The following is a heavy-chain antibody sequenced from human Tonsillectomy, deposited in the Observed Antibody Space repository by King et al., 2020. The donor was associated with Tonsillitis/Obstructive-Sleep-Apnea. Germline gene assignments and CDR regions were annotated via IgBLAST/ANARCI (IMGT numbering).Heavy chain of an antibody. CDR1: GFTFSSYA. CDR2: ISGSGGTT. CDR3: AKSLDCSDGSCYPCYFDY. V-gene: IGHV3-23*04. Sequence: DVQLVESGGGLVQPGGSLRLSCAASGFTFSSYAMSWVRQAPGKGLEWVSVISGSGGTTYYADSVKGRFTISRDNSMNTLYLQMNSLGAEDTAVYYCAKSLDCSDGSCYPCYFDYWGQGTLVTVSS. D-gene: IGHD2-15*01. J-gene: IGHJ4*02.